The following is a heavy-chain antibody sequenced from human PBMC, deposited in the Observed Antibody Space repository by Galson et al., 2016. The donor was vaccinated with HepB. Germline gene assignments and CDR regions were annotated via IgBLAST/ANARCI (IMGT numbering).Heavy chain of an antibody. D-gene: IGHD4-17*01. CDR3: ARLRRGYRDYINYYYGMDV. Sequence: QSGAEVKKPGASVKASCRTSGYTFTTHGISWVRQAPGQGLEWMGWISVDNGNTHYDQKVQGRVTMTTDASTSTAYMELRSLRSDDTAVYYCARLRRGYRDYINYYYGMDVWGQGTTVTVSS. V-gene: IGHV1-18*01. CDR2: ISVDNGNT. CDR1: GYTFTTHG. J-gene: IGHJ6*02.